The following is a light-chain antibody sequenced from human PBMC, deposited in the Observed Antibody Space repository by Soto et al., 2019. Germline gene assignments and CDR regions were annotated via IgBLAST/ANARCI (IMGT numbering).Light chain of an antibody. CDR2: GAS. Sequence: EIVLTQSPGTASLSPGERATLSCRASQSVSSSYLTWYQQKPGQAPRLLIYGASSRATGIPDRFSGSGSGTDFALTISRLEPEDFAVYYCEQYGSSPTITFGQGTRLEIK. CDR1: QSVSSSY. J-gene: IGKJ5*01. V-gene: IGKV3-20*01. CDR3: EQYGSSPTIT.